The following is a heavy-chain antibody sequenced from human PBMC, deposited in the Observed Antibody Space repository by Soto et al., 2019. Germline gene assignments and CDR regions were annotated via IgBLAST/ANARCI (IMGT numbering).Heavy chain of an antibody. CDR2: TYYRSKWYN. CDR1: GDSVSSNSAA. D-gene: IGHD3-22*01. V-gene: IGHV6-1*01. J-gene: IGHJ4*02. CDR3: AMDYYDSSGQNSPFDY. Sequence: PSQTLSLTCAISGDSVSSNSAAWNWIRQSPSRGLEWLGRTYYRSKWYNDYAVSVKSRITINPDTSKNQFSLQLNSVTPEDTAVYYCAMDYYDSSGQNSPFDYWGQGTLVTVSS.